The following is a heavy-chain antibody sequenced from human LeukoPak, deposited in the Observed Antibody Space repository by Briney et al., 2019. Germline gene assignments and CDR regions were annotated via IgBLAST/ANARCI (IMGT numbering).Heavy chain of an antibody. D-gene: IGHD2-2*01. Sequence: GGSLRLSCAASGFTFSSYGMHWVRQAPGKGLEWVAVISYDGSNKYYADSVKGRFTISRDNSKNTLYLQMNSLRAEDTAVYHCAKDLVYLGYCSSTSCYAYAFDIWGQGTMVTVSS. J-gene: IGHJ3*02. V-gene: IGHV3-30*18. CDR1: GFTFSSYG. CDR2: ISYDGSNK. CDR3: AKDLVYLGYCSSTSCYAYAFDI.